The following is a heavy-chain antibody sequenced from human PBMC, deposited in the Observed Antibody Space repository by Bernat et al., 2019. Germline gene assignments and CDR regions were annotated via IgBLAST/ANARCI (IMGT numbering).Heavy chain of an antibody. CDR3: ARHSYYYDSSGYYYFDY. D-gene: IGHD3-22*01. Sequence: QVQLQESGPGLVTPWETLSLTCIVSGGSINNYYWSWMRQPPGKGLEWIGYIYYSGNTNYNPSLKSRVTISVDTSRNQFSLKLSSVTAADTAVYYCARHSYYYDSSGYYYFDYWGQGILVTVSS. J-gene: IGHJ4*02. V-gene: IGHV4-59*08. CDR1: GGSINNYY. CDR2: IYYSGNT.